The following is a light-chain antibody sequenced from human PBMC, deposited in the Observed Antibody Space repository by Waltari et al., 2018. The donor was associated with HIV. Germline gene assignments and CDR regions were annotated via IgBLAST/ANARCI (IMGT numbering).Light chain of an antibody. J-gene: IGLJ2*01. CDR1: SSTIGNNF. V-gene: IGLV1-47*01. CDR3: ATWDDSLIDYVI. Sequence: QSVLTQPPSASGAPGQRVTISCSGTSSTIGNNFVYWYQQFSGAAPKLLIYRNSQRPSGVSDRFFASKSGTSASLAISGLRSEDEGHYYCATWDDSLIDYVIFGGGTKVTVL. CDR2: RNS.